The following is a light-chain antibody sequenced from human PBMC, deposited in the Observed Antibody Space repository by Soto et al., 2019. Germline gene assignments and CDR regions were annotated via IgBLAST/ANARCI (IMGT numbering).Light chain of an antibody. CDR1: QSVDNY. V-gene: IGKV3-11*01. J-gene: IGKJ4*01. CDR2: DAS. CDR3: QQRKIWPPLT. Sequence: EVILIQSPATLSLSPGERATLSCRASQSVDNYLVWYQQKPGQAPRLLIYDASNRATGVPARFSGSGSETDFTLTISSLEPEDFGVYYCQQRKIWPPLTFGGGTKVDIK.